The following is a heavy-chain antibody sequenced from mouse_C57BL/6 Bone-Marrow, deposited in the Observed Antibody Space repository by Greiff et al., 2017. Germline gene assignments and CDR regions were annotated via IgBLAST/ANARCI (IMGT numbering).Heavy chain of an antibody. CDR1: GFTFSSYG. V-gene: IGHV5-6*01. Sequence: EVQLVESGGDLVKPGGSLKLSCAASGFTFSSYGMSWVRQTPDKRLEWVATISSGGSYTYYPDSVKGRFTISRDNAKNTLYLQMSSLKSEDTAMYYCARQYGYYPFDYWGQGTTLTVSS. CDR2: ISSGGSYT. J-gene: IGHJ2*01. CDR3: ARQYGYYPFDY. D-gene: IGHD2-3*01.